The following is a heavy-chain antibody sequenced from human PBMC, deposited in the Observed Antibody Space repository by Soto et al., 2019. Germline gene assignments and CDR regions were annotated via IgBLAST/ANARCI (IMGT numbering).Heavy chain of an antibody. CDR1: GGTFSSYA. CDR3: ARGHGGGYSGYAMGPSQH. Sequence: QVQLVQSGAEVKKPGSSVKVSCKASGGTFSSYAISWVRQAPGQGLEWMGGIIPIFGTANYAQKFQGRVTITADESTSTAYMELSSLRSEDTAVYYCARGHGGGYSGYAMGPSQHWGQGTLVTVSS. V-gene: IGHV1-69*01. CDR2: IIPIFGTA. D-gene: IGHD5-12*01. J-gene: IGHJ1*01.